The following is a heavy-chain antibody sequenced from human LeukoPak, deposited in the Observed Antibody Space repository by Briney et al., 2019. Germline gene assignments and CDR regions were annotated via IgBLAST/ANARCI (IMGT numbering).Heavy chain of an antibody. V-gene: IGHV1-69*05. CDR2: IIPIFGTA. CDR3: ARNRKYDFWSGYSFHMDV. CDR1: GGTFSSYA. D-gene: IGHD3-3*01. Sequence: SVKVSCKASGGTFSSYAISWVRQAPGQGLEWMGGIIPIFGTANYAQKFQGRVTITTDESTSTAYMELSSLRSEDTAVYYCARNRKYDFWSGYSFHMDVWGKGTTVAVSS. J-gene: IGHJ6*03.